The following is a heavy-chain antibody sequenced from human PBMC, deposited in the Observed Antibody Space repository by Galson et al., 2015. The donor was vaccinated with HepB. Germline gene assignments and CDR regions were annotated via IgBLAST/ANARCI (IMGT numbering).Heavy chain of an antibody. CDR3: ATGTDCSGGSCYYYYYYMDV. J-gene: IGHJ6*03. CDR1: GYTFTDYY. D-gene: IGHD2-15*01. V-gene: IGHV1-69-2*01. CDR2: VDPEDGET. Sequence: VKVSCKVSGYTFTDYYMHWVQQAPGKGLEWMGLVDPEDGETIYAEKFQGRVTITADTSTDTAYMELSSLRSEDTAVYYCATGTDCSGGSCYYYYYYMDVWGKGTTVTVSS.